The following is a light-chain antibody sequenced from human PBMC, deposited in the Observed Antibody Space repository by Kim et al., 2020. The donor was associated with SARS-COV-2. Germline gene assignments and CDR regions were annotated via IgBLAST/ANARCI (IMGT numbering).Light chain of an antibody. CDR2: DVN. CDR1: SSDVGAYHY. V-gene: IGLV2-8*01. Sequence: QSALTQPPSASGSPGQSVTISCSGTSSDVGAYHYVSWYQQHPGKAPKLIIYDVNDRPSGVPDRFSGSKSGNTASLTVSGLQAGDEADYYCSSYAGSNNVFGTGTKVTVL. CDR3: SSYAGSNNV. J-gene: IGLJ1*01.